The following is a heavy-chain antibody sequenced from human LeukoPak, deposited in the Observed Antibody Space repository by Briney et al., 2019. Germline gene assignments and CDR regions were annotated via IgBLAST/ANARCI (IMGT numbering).Heavy chain of an antibody. CDR2: ISHTGNT. CDR3: ARRTYFDL. V-gene: IGHV4-30-2*01. CDR1: GGSISSGGYS. Sequence: SETLSLTCAVSGGSISSGGYSWSWIRQPPGKGLEWIGYISHTGNTFYNPSLKSRVTISVDRSKNQFSLKLSSVTAADTAVYYCARRTYFDLWGRGTLVTVSS. J-gene: IGHJ2*01.